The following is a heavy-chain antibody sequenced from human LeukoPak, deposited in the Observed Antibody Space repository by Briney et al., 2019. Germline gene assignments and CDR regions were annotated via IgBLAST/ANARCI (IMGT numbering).Heavy chain of an antibody. CDR2: INAGNGNT. V-gene: IGHV1-3*01. D-gene: IGHD2-2*01. Sequence: ASVTVSCKASGYTFTSYAMHWVRQAPGQRLEWMGWINAGNGNTKYSQKFQGRVTITRDTSASTAYMELSSLRSEDTAVYYCARFRAVPAAIFDYWGQGTLVTVSS. J-gene: IGHJ4*02. CDR1: GYTFTSYA. CDR3: ARFRAVPAAIFDY.